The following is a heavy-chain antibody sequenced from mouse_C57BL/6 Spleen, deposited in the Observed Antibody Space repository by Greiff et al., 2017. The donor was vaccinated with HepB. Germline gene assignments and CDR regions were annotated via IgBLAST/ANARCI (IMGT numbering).Heavy chain of an antibody. V-gene: IGHV1-81*01. J-gene: IGHJ4*01. CDR2: IYPRSGNT. CDR1: GYTFTSYG. Sequence: VKLMESGAELARPGASVKLSCKASGYTFTSYGISWVKQRTGQGLEWIGEIYPRSGNTYYNEKFKGKATLTADKSSSTAYMELRSLTSEDSAVYFCARYGSSLGYAMDYWGQGTSVTVSS. D-gene: IGHD1-1*01. CDR3: ARYGSSLGYAMDY.